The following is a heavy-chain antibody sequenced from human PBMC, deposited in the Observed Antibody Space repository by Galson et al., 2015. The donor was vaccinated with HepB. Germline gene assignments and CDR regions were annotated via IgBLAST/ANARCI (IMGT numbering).Heavy chain of an antibody. CDR3: ARDPTVNTGEGYFDY. V-gene: IGHV1-46*03. CDR2: INPSGGST. Sequence: SVKASCKASGYTFTSYYMHWVRQAPGQGLEWMGIINPSGGSTSYAQKLQGRVTMTRDTSTSTVYMELSSLRSEDTAVYYCARDPTVNTGEGYFDYWGQGTLVTVSS. CDR1: GYTFTSYY. D-gene: IGHD4-11*01. J-gene: IGHJ4*02.